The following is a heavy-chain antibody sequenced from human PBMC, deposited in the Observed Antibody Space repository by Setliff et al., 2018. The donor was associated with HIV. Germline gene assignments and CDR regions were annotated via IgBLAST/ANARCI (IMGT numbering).Heavy chain of an antibody. Sequence: SETLSLTCAVYGGSFPAYYWNWVRQPPGKGLEWIGEINYSGDTTYNPSLKSRVSMFIDMPKKQFSLKLASVTAADTAVYYCVRQHGDYAFGSWGQGTLVTVSS. V-gene: IGHV4-34*01. D-gene: IGHD4-17*01. CDR3: VRQHGDYAFGS. J-gene: IGHJ5*01. CDR2: INYSGDT. CDR1: GGSFPAYY.